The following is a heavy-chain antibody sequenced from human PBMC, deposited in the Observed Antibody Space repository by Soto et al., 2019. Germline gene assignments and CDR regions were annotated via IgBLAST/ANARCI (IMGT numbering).Heavy chain of an antibody. Sequence: EVQLVESGGGLVQPGGSLRLSCAASGFTFSSYEMNWVRQAPGKGLEWVSYISSSGSTIYYADSVKGRFTISRDNAKNSLYLQMNSLGAEDTAVYYCAGGQYGSGGGYFDYWGQETLVTVSS. J-gene: IGHJ4*02. V-gene: IGHV3-48*03. CDR1: GFTFSSYE. D-gene: IGHD6-19*01. CDR3: AGGQYGSGGGYFDY. CDR2: ISSSGSTI.